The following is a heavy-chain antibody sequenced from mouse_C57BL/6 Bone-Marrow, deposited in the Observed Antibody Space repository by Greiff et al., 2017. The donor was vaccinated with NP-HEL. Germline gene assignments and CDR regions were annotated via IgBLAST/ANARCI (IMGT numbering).Heavy chain of an antibody. V-gene: IGHV1-81*01. D-gene: IGHD2-3*01. Sequence: QVQQSGAELARPGASVKLSCKASGYTFTSYGISWVKQRTGQGLEWIGEIYPRSGNTYYNEKFKGKATLTADKSSSTAYMELRSLTSKDSAFYFCARWKSYDGYFDYWGQGTTLTVSS. CDR3: ARWKSYDGYFDY. CDR1: GYTFTSYG. CDR2: IYPRSGNT. J-gene: IGHJ2*01.